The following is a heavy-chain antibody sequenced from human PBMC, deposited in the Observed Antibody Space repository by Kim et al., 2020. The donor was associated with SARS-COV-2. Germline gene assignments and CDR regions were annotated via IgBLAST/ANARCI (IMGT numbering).Heavy chain of an antibody. J-gene: IGHJ6*02. Sequence: GGSLRLSCAASGFTFSSYSMNWVRQAPGKGLEWVSSISSSRSYIYYADSVKGRFTISRDNTKNSLYMQMNSLRAEETAVYYCAREKYGDKGDYYYGMDVWGQGTTVTVSS. D-gene: IGHD4-17*01. CDR1: GFTFSSYS. CDR2: ISSSRSYI. CDR3: AREKYGDKGDYYYGMDV. V-gene: IGHV3-21*01.